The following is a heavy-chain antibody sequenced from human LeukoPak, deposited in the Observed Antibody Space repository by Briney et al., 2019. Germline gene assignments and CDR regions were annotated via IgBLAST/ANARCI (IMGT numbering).Heavy chain of an antibody. CDR1: GGSISSYY. CDR2: IYYSGST. CDR3: ARAIVVVVAASGSWFDP. V-gene: IGHV4-59*01. D-gene: IGHD2-15*01. Sequence: SETLSLTCTVSGGSISSYYWGWIRQPPGKGLEWIGYIYYSGSTNYNPSLKSRVTISVDTSKNQFSLKLSSVTAADTAVYYCARAIVVVVAASGSWFDPWGQGTLVTVSS. J-gene: IGHJ5*02.